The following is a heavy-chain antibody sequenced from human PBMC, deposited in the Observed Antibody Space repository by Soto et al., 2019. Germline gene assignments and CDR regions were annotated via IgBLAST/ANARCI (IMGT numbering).Heavy chain of an antibody. CDR3: ARDHLLGAEGYCSSTSCYDWFDP. CDR2: ISAYNGNT. J-gene: IGHJ5*02. Sequence: QVQLVQSGAEVKKPGASVKVSCKASGYTFTSYGISWVRQAPGQGPEWMGWISAYNGNTNYAQKLQGRVTMTTDTSTSTAYMELRSLRSDDTAVYYCARDHLLGAEGYCSSTSCYDWFDPWGQGTLVTVSS. CDR1: GYTFTSYG. D-gene: IGHD2-2*01. V-gene: IGHV1-18*01.